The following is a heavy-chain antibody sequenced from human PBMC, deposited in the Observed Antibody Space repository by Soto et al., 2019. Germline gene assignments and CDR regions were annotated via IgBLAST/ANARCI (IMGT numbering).Heavy chain of an antibody. CDR1: GFTFGNYG. V-gene: IGHV3-23*01. D-gene: IGHD2-21*02. Sequence: GGSLRLSCAASGFTFGNYGMNWVRQAPGKGLEWISSISDPGTSTYYANSVKGRFSMSRDNSKNTLFLQMNRLRADDTAVYFCAKSLVTPSDAFDLWGRGPLVTVSS. CDR3: AKSLVTPSDAFDL. J-gene: IGHJ3*01. CDR2: ISDPGTST.